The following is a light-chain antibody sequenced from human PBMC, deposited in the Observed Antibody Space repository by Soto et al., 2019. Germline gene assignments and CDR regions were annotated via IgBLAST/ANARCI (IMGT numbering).Light chain of an antibody. Sequence: EVVLTQSPGTLSLSPGERATLSCRASQSVSNTYVAWYQHIPGQTPRLLIYGASNRATGIPDRFSGSGSGTDFTLTISSLEPEDFAVYYCQQHDNSPWMFGQGTKVEIK. CDR2: GAS. CDR3: QQHDNSPWM. J-gene: IGKJ1*01. CDR1: QSVSNTY. V-gene: IGKV3-20*01.